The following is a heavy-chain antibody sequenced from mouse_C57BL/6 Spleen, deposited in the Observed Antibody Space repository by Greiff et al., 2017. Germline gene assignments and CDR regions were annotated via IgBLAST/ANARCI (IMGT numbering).Heavy chain of an antibody. J-gene: IGHJ1*03. CDR3: AREGSYGYFDV. Sequence: EVQVVESGGGLVKPGGSLKLSCAASGFTFSSYAMSWVRQTPEKRLEWVATISDGGSYTYYPDNVKGRFTISRDNAKNNLYLQMSHLKSEDTAMYYCAREGSYGYFDVWGTGTTVTVSS. CDR2: ISDGGSYT. CDR1: GFTFSSYA. D-gene: IGHD1-1*01. V-gene: IGHV5-4*01.